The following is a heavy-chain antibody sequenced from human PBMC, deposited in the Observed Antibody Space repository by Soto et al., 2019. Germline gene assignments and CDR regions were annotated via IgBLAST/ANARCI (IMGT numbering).Heavy chain of an antibody. V-gene: IGHV4-4*07. Sequence: QVQVQESGPGLVKPSETLSLTCTVSGGYISSYYVSWIRQSAGKGLEWIGRIDTSGTTNYNPSLKSRVTMSVDASKSQFSLNLSSVPAADTAVYYCARGPRGDVYYHGMDVWGQGTTVTVSS. CDR2: IDTSGTT. CDR1: GGYISSYY. J-gene: IGHJ6*01. D-gene: IGHD4-17*01. CDR3: ARGPRGDVYYHGMDV.